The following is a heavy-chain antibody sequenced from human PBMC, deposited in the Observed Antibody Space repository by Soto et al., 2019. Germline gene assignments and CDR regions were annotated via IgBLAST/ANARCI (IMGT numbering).Heavy chain of an antibody. CDR2: ISGSSDFL. Sequence: GGSLRLSCAASGFTFSNSIINWVRQAPGQGLEWVSSISGSSDFLYYADSVKGRFTISRDTATNSLYLQMNSLRAEDTAVYYCATSTWYAFDIRGQGTMVPVS. J-gene: IGHJ3*02. CDR1: GFTFSNSI. CDR3: ATSTWYAFDI. D-gene: IGHD6-13*01. V-gene: IGHV3-21*01.